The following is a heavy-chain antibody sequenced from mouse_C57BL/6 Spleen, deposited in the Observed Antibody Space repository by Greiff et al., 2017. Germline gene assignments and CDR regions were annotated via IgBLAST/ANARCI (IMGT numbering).Heavy chain of an antibody. D-gene: IGHD1-1*01. CDR1: GYSIPCGDY. V-gene: IGHV3-6*01. Sequence: DVQLQESGPGLVKPSQSLSLTCSFTGYSIPCGDYSNCLRTSPGNKVVWTGFISYDGSNNYQQTLKNRISITSDTSKNQLFLKLNTVTSEDTATYYCARGTSYCYGSGADWGKGTMVTVSA. CDR2: ISYDGSN. CDR3: ARGTSYCYGSGAD. J-gene: IGHJ3*01.